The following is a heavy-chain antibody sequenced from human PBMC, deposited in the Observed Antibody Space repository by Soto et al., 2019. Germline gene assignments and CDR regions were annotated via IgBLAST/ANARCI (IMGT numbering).Heavy chain of an antibody. V-gene: IGHV1-2*02. Sequence: QVQLVQSGAEVKKPGASVKVSCKASGYTFSGYYMHWVRQAPGQGLEWMGWINPKSGGKNYAQKLQGRATMPRDTSLSTAYMESSRLRSDDTAVYYCARGSDLWSGDSRQSSPDYWGQGPLVTVSS. D-gene: IGHD3-3*01. CDR2: INPKSGGK. CDR3: ARGSDLWSGDSRQSSPDY. CDR1: GYTFSGYY. J-gene: IGHJ4*02.